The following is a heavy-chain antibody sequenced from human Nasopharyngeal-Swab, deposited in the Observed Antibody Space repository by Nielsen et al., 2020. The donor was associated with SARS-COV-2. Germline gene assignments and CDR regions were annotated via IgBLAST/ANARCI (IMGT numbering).Heavy chain of an antibody. CDR1: GFTFRDFG. J-gene: IGHJ4*02. D-gene: IGHD3-10*01. CDR2: IWYDGSNR. CDR3: ARDNNFMVRGVIDY. V-gene: IGHV3-33*01. Sequence: GGSLRLSCAASGFTFRDFGMHWVRQAPGQGLEWVADIWYDGSNRYYVDSVKGRFTISRDNSNNTLYLQMSSLRAEDTAVYYCARDNNFMVRGVIDYWGQGTLVTVSS.